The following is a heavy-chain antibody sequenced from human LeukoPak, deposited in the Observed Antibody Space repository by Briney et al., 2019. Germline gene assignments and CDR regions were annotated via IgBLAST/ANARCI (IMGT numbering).Heavy chain of an antibody. CDR3: AREVVGGSYSPRCDY. Sequence: GGPWGPSCEAPGFTFSSYAMHWFRQAPAKGLKGVAVISYDGSNKYYADSVKGRFTISRDNSKNTLYLQMNSLRAEDTAVYYCAREVVGGSYSPRCDYWGQGTLVTVSS. CDR2: ISYDGSNK. V-gene: IGHV3-30*04. D-gene: IGHD1-26*01. J-gene: IGHJ4*02. CDR1: GFTFSSYA.